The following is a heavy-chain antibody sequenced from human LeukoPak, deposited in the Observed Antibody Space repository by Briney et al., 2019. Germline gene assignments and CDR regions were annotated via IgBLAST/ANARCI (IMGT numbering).Heavy chain of an antibody. J-gene: IGHJ3*02. Sequence: GASVKVSCTASGYTFTAYYMHWVRQAPGQGLEWMGRINPNIGGANYAQKFQGRVTMTRDKSISTAYMELTSLRSDDTAVYYCARGPYDYVWGNYRYTGDAFDIWGHGTVVTVSS. CDR1: GYTFTAYY. CDR3: ARGPYDYVWGNYRYTGDAFDI. V-gene: IGHV1-2*06. CDR2: INPNIGGA. D-gene: IGHD3-16*02.